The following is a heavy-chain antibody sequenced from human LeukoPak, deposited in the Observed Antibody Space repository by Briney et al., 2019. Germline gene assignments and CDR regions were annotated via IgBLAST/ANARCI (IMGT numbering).Heavy chain of an antibody. J-gene: IGHJ6*02. Sequence: SETLSLTCAVYGESFNDYYWSWIRQPPGKGLEWIGEMNHSGSINCNPSLKGRVTISVDTSKNQFSLKLNSVTAADTAVYYCARRWFGESPLYYYYYGLDVWGQGTTVTVSS. CDR1: GESFNDYY. V-gene: IGHV4-34*01. D-gene: IGHD3-10*01. CDR3: ARRWFGESPLYYYYYGLDV. CDR2: MNHSGSI.